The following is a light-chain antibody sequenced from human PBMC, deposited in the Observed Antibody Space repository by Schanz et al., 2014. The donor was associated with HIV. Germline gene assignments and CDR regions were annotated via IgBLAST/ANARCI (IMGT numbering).Light chain of an antibody. V-gene: IGKV1-12*02. CDR2: AAS. CDR1: QDIMSW. J-gene: IGKJ3*01. CDR3: QQVNSYPFT. Sequence: DIQMTQSPSSVSASVGDRVTITCRASQDIMSWLAWYQQKPGKVPKLLIYAASTLQSGVPSRFSGSGSGTEFTLTITNLQPEDFATYYCQQVNSYPFTFGPGTKVDV.